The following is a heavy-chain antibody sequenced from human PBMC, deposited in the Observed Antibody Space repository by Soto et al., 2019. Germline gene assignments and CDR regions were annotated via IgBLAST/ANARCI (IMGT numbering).Heavy chain of an antibody. J-gene: IGHJ6*02. CDR3: ARECAAPYDYYGMDV. D-gene: IGHD6-6*01. CDR1: GGSSSCGGYY. V-gene: IGHV4-31*03. Sequence: QVQLQESGPGLVKPSQTLSLTCTVSGGSSSCGGYYWSWIRQHPGKCLEWIGFIYYSGRTYYNPSLKNRVTISVDKSKNQFSLKLSSVAAADTAVYYCARECAAPYDYYGMDVWGHGTTVTVSS. CDR2: IYYSGRT.